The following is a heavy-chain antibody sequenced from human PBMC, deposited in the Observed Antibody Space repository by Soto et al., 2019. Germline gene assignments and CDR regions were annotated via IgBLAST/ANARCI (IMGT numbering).Heavy chain of an antibody. CDR1: GGTFSSYA. J-gene: IGHJ3*02. CDR2: IIPIFGTA. CDR3: AIYYDSSGYYPLGAFDI. D-gene: IGHD3-22*01. Sequence: SVKVSFKASGGTFSSYAISWLRQAPGQGLEWMGGIIPIFGTANYAQKFQGRVTITADKSTSTAYMELSSLRSEDTAVYYCAIYYDSSGYYPLGAFDIWGQGTMVTV. V-gene: IGHV1-69*06.